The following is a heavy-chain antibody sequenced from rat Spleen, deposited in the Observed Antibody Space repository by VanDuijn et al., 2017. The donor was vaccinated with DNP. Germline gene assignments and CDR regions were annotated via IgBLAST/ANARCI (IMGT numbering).Heavy chain of an antibody. CDR2: INTSGGTA. J-gene: IGHJ3*01. V-gene: IGHV5-25*01. Sequence: EVQLVESGGVLVQPGRSLKLSCAASGFTFCNYDMAWVRQSPTKGLEWVTSINTSGGTAYYRDSVKGRFTVSRDDAGSTLYLQMDSLRSEDTATYYCAREGSGALFAYWGQGTLVTVSA. CDR1: GFTFCNYD. CDR3: AREGSGALFAY. D-gene: IGHD1-1*01.